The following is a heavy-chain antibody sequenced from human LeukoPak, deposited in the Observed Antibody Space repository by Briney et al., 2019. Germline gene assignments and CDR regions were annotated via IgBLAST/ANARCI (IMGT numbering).Heavy chain of an antibody. J-gene: IGHJ4*02. CDR2: IYYSGST. CDR1: GGSISSSSYY. Sequence: KSSETLSLTCTVSGGSISSSSYYWGWIRQPPGKGLEWIGYIYYSGSTNYNPSLKSRVTISVDTSKNQFSLKLSSVTAADTAVYYCARHRSGWLQSSFDYWGQGTLVTVSS. V-gene: IGHV4-61*05. D-gene: IGHD5-24*01. CDR3: ARHRSGWLQSSFDY.